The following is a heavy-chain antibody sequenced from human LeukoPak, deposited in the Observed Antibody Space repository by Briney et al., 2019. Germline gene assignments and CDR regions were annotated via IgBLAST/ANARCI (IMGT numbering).Heavy chain of an antibody. Sequence: PSETLSLTCTVSGGSISSYYWSWIRQPPGKGLEWIGYIYYSGSTNYNPSLKSRVTISVDTSKNQFSLKLSSVTAADTAVYYCARHSRGYYGSGSYPNPFDYWGQGTLVTVSS. CDR1: GGSISSYY. J-gene: IGHJ4*02. CDR2: IYYSGST. CDR3: ARHSRGYYGSGSYPNPFDY. D-gene: IGHD3-10*01. V-gene: IGHV4-59*08.